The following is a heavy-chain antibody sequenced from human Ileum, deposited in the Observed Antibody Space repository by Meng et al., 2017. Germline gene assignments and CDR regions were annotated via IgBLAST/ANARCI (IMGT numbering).Heavy chain of an antibody. J-gene: IGHJ4*02. CDR2: ISDTGTTI. V-gene: IGHV3-48*03. CDR3: ARDKDSGYSAEESGFDH. Sequence: SWAASGFTFSAYEMNWVRQTPGKGLEWIAYISDTGTTIYADSVKGRFTISRDNAKNSLFLQMNSLRVEDTALYYCARDKDSGYSAEESGFDHWGQGTLVTVSS. D-gene: IGHD5-12*01. CDR1: GFTFSAYE.